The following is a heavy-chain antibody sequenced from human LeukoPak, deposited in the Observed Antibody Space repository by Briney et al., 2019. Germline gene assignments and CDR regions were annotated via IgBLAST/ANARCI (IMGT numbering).Heavy chain of an antibody. CDR1: GFTFSSYS. Sequence: PGGSLRLSCAASGFTFSSYSMNWVRQAPGKGLEWVSSISSSSSYIYYADSVKGRFTISIDNAKNSLYLQMNSLRAEDTAVYYCARGGNYDYGDYDVDYWGQGTLVTVSS. V-gene: IGHV3-21*01. D-gene: IGHD4-17*01. J-gene: IGHJ4*02. CDR3: ARGGNYDYGDYDVDY. CDR2: ISSSSSYI.